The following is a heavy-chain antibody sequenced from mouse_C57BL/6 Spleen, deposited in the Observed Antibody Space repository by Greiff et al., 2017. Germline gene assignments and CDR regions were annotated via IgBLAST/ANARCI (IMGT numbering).Heavy chain of an antibody. CDR1: GYTFTNYW. Sequence: QVQLQQSGAELVRPGTSVKMSCKASGYTFTNYWIGWAKQRPGHGLEWIGDIYPGGGYTNYNEKFKGKATLTADKSSSTAYMQFSSLTSDDSAIYYCARWGDAYWYFDVWGTGTTVTVSS. CDR2: IYPGGGYT. D-gene: IGHD3-3*01. V-gene: IGHV1-63*01. J-gene: IGHJ1*03. CDR3: ARWGDAYWYFDV.